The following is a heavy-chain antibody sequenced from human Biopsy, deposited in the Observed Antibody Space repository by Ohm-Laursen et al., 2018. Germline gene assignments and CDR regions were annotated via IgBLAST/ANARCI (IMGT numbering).Heavy chain of an antibody. D-gene: IGHD1-20*01. V-gene: IGHV4-59*07. CDR1: GDSIARYY. Sequence: SDTLSLICTVSGDSIARYYWTWIRKSPGKGLERIAYIYYSGRPNYNPSLKGRVVISVDRSRNQFFLKLTSATTADTAIYYCARVDRYNFDHYIMDAWGRGTTVTVSS. CDR2: IYYSGRP. CDR3: ARVDRYNFDHYIMDA. J-gene: IGHJ6*02.